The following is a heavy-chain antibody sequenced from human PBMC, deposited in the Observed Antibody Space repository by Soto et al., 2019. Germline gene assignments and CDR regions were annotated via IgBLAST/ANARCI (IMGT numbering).Heavy chain of an antibody. V-gene: IGHV1-3*01. J-gene: IGHJ3*02. CDR2: INAGNGNT. CDR3: AKDLGYSSSWYRDDAFDI. D-gene: IGHD6-13*01. CDR1: GYSFTNYA. Sequence: ASVKVSCKASGYSFTNYAVHWVRQAPGQGLEWMGWINAGNGNTKYSQKFQGRVTITRDTSASTLYMELSSLRAEDTAVYYCAKDLGYSSSWYRDDAFDIWGQGTMVTVSS.